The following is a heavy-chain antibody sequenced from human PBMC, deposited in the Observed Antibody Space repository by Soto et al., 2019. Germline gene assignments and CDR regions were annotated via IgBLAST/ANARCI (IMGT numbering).Heavy chain of an antibody. V-gene: IGHV4-34*01. J-gene: IGHJ4*02. CDR1: GGSFSVYY. CDR3: ARVSSCSSTSCYSYFDY. Sequence: PSETLSLTCAVYGGSFSVYYWSWIRQPPGKGLEWIGEINHSGSTNYNPSLKSRVTISVDTSKNQFSLKLSSVTAADTAVYYCARVSSCSSTSCYSYFDYWGQGTLVTVSS. CDR2: INHSGST. D-gene: IGHD2-2*01.